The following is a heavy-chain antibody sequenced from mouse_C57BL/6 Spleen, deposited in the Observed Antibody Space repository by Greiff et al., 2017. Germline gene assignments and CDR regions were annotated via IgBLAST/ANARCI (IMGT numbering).Heavy chain of an antibody. D-gene: IGHD2-5*01. CDR3: AEDYYSNSDYYAMDY. CDR1: GFSLTSYG. CDR2: IWGDGSK. J-gene: IGHJ4*01. V-gene: IGHV2-3*01. Sequence: VKLMESGPGLVAPSQSLSITCTVSGFSLTSYGVSWVRQPPGQGLEWLGVIWGDGSKNNHSALISRLSISKDNSKSQVFLKLNILQTDDTATYYCAEDYYSNSDYYAMDYWGQGTSVTVA.